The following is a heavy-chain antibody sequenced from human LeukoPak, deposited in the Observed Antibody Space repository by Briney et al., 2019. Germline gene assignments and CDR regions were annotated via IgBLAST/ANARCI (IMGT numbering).Heavy chain of an antibody. J-gene: IGHJ6*02. CDR2: TYYTGST. CDR1: GASISAYY. CDR3: AIRTGRNYRGVDV. D-gene: IGHD3-10*01. V-gene: IGHV4-59*08. Sequence: PPETLSVTCTVPGASISAYYWNRIRQPLGKRLECMWYTYYTGSTMYNPSLRGRVSISIDTSKNQFSLTLSSVTASDTAVYYCAIRTGRNYRGVDVWGQGTTVTVSS.